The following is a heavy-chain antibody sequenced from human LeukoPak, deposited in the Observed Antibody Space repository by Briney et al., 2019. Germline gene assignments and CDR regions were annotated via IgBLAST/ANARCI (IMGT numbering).Heavy chain of an antibody. CDR3: AKDLMDGELGYCSGGSCYPEY. V-gene: IGHV3-7*01. CDR2: IKQDGSER. D-gene: IGHD2-15*01. CDR1: GFTFSNYW. J-gene: IGHJ4*02. Sequence: GGSLRLSCAASGFTFSNYWMHWVRQAPGKGLEWVANIKQDGSERYYVDSVKGRFTIARDNAKNSFYLQMNSLRAEDTAVYYCAKDLMDGELGYCSGGSCYPEYWGQGTLVTVSS.